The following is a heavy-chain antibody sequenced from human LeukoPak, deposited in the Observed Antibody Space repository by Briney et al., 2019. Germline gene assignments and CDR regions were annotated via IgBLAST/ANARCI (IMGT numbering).Heavy chain of an antibody. CDR2: INPNSGGT. CDR1: GYTFTGYY. D-gene: IGHD3-22*01. V-gene: IGHV1-2*02. CDR3: ARPYYYDSSGYYYNSMNYYFDY. J-gene: IGHJ4*02. Sequence: SVKVSRKPSGYTFTGYYMHWVRQAPGQGREWMGWINPNSGGTNYAQKFQGRVAMTRHTSITTAYMELSMLRSDDTAVYYCARPYYYDSSGYYYNSMNYYFDYWGQGTLVTVSS.